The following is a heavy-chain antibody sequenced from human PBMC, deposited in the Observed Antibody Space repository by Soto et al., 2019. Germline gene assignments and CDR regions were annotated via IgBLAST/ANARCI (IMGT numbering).Heavy chain of an antibody. CDR1: GGTFSSYA. Sequence: SVKVSCKASGGTFSSYAISWVRQAPGQGLEWMGGIIPIFGTTNYAQKFQGRVTITADKSTSTAYMELSSLRSEDTAVYYCARAVTMVRGVIITPTESYYYYGMDVWGQGTTVTVSS. CDR3: ARAVTMVRGVIITPTESYYYYGMDV. D-gene: IGHD3-10*01. CDR2: IIPIFGTT. J-gene: IGHJ6*02. V-gene: IGHV1-69*06.